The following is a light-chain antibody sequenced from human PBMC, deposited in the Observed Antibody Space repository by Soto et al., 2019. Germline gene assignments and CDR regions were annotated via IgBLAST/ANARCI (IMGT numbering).Light chain of an antibody. J-gene: IGLJ2*01. CDR1: SSNIGSNT. CDR2: SNN. CDR3: AAWDDSLNGHVV. V-gene: IGLV1-44*01. Sequence: QSVLTQPPSASGTPGQRVTTSCSGSSSNIGSNTVNWYQQLPGTAPKLLIYSNNQRPSGVPDRFSGSKSGSSASLAISGLQAEDEGDYYCAAWDDSLNGHVVFGGGTKVTVL.